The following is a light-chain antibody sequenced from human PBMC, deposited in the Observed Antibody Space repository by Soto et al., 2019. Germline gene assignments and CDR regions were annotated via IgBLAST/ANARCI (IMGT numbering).Light chain of an antibody. V-gene: IGKV3-20*01. J-gene: IGKJ1*01. Sequence: EIVLTQSPATLSLSPGERATLSCRASQSVSSNFLAWYQHKPGQAPRRLIYGASIRATGIPDRFSGSGSGTDFTLTISRLEPEDFALYYCQQYHTSPLTFGQGTKVDIK. CDR3: QQYHTSPLT. CDR1: QSVSSNF. CDR2: GAS.